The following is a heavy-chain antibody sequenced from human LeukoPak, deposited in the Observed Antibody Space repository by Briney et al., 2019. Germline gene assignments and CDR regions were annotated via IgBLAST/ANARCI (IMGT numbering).Heavy chain of an antibody. CDR3: ARPYSTSHAAAFDI. Sequence: SETLSLTCNVSGGSIRNYYWSWIRQPPGKGLEWIGYISHSGGSKYNPSLKRGGTISVDTSKKQCSLRVRSVTAADTAVYFCARPYSTSHAAAFDIWGQGTMVTVSS. V-gene: IGHV4-59*01. CDR2: ISHSGGS. D-gene: IGHD6-13*01. J-gene: IGHJ3*02. CDR1: GGSIRNYY.